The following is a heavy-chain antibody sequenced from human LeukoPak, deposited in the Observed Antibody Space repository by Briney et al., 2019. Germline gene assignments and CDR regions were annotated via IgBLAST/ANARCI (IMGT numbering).Heavy chain of an antibody. V-gene: IGHV3-23*01. J-gene: IGHJ4*02. Sequence: GGSLRLSCAASGLTFSSYAMSWVRQAPGKGLEWVSGITFSGAITYYSDSVKGRFTISRDNSRNTLYLQLNSLRGEDTALYYCVKGGIYADLGDYWGQGTLVTVSS. CDR3: VKGGIYADLGDY. CDR2: ITFSGAIT. CDR1: GLTFSSYA. D-gene: IGHD4-17*01.